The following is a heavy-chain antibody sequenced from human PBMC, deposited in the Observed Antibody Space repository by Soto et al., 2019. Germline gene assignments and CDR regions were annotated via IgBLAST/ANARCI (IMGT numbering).Heavy chain of an antibody. CDR1: GFTLKDSA. CDR2: STYIGGTP. V-gene: IGHV3-64D*06. CDR3: VKDYSHGRFPHY. D-gene: IGHD1-26*01. Sequence: VGSLRLSCSASGFTLKDSAMHWVRQAPGRGLEQVAASTYIGGTPYYADSVKGRFTISRDNSQNTLYLQMSSLRPEDTGVYFCVKDYSHGRFPHYWCQGPLVTVFS. J-gene: IGHJ4*02.